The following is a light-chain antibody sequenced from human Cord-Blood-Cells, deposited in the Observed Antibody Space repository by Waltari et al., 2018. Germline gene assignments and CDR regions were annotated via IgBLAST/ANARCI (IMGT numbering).Light chain of an antibody. Sequence: DIQMTQSPSSLSASVGDRVTITCRASQSLSSYLNWYQQKPGKAPKLLIHAASSLQSGVPSRFSGSGSGTDFTLTISSLQPEDFATYYCQQSYSTLFTFGPGTKVDIK. V-gene: IGKV1-39*01. CDR2: AAS. J-gene: IGKJ3*01. CDR3: QQSYSTLFT. CDR1: QSLSSY.